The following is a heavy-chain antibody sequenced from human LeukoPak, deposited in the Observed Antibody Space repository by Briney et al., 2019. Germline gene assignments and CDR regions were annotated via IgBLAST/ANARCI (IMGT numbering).Heavy chain of an antibody. J-gene: IGHJ4*02. D-gene: IGHD3-22*01. CDR2: MYTSGST. V-gene: IGHV4-4*07. Sequence: SETLSLTCNVSGGSISSYYWSWIRQPAGKGLEWIGRMYTSGSTNYNPSLKTGVTVSADTSKTQFSLKLSSVTAADTAVYYCARGGSSGYYYGWGQGTLVTVSS. CDR3: ARGGSSGYYYG. CDR1: GGSISSYY.